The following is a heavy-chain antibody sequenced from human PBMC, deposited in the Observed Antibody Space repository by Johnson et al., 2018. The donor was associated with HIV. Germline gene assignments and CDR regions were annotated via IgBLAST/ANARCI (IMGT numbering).Heavy chain of an antibody. D-gene: IGHD6-19*01. CDR3: ARPSSGWYFDAFDI. Sequence: VQLVESGGGVVQPGGSLRLSCAASGFTFDDYGMSWVRQAPGKGLEWVSGINWNGGSTGYADSVKGRFTISRDNAKNSLYLQMNSLRAEDTAVYYCARPSSGWYFDAFDIWGQGTMVTVSS. CDR2: INWNGGST. V-gene: IGHV3-20*04. J-gene: IGHJ3*02. CDR1: GFTFDDYG.